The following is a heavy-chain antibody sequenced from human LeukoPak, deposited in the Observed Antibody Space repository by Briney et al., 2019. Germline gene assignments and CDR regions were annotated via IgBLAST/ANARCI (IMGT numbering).Heavy chain of an antibody. CDR3: ARGPTYYDYVWGSYHHPMANDY. Sequence: ASVKVSCKASGYTFTSYYMYWVRQAPGQGLEWMGIINPSGGSTSYAQKFQGRVTMTRNTSISTAYMELSSLRSEDTAVYYCARGPTYYDYVWGSYHHPMANDYWGQGTLVTVSS. J-gene: IGHJ4*02. V-gene: IGHV1-46*01. D-gene: IGHD3-16*01. CDR1: GYTFTSYY. CDR2: INPSGGST.